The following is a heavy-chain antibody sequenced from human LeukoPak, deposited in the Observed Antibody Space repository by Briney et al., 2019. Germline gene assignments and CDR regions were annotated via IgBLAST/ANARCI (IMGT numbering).Heavy chain of an antibody. CDR2: INTDGSSI. D-gene: IGHD1-26*01. CDR1: GFTFSGYW. J-gene: IGHJ4*02. CDR3: AAVGATETHFDY. V-gene: IGHV3-74*01. Sequence: GGSLRLSCAASGFTFSGYWMHWVRQAPGKGLVWVSRINTDGSSISHADSVKGRFTISRDNAKNTLYLQMNSLRAEDTAVYYCAAVGATETHFDYWGQGTLVTVSS.